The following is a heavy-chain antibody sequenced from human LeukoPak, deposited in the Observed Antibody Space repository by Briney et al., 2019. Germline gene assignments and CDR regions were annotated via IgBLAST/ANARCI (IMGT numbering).Heavy chain of an antibody. D-gene: IGHD6-13*01. CDR2: INTDTGNP. J-gene: IGHJ4*02. V-gene: IGHV7-4-1*02. Sequence: ASVKVSCKASGYTFTSYAVVWVRQAPGQGLECMGWINTDTGNPTYAQGFTGRFVFSLDTYVSTAYLQISSLKAEDTAVYYCARDRVAAAETGNYWGQGTLVTVSS. CDR1: GYTFTSYA. CDR3: ARDRVAAAETGNY.